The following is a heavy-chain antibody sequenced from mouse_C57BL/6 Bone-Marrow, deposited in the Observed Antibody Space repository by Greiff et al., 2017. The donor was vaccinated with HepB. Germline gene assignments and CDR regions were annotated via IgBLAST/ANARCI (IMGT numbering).Heavy chain of an antibody. D-gene: IGHD2-2*01. V-gene: IGHV1-80*01. CDR3: ARWGLWLYYFDY. Sequence: LQESGAELVKPGASVKISCKASGYAFSSYWMNWVKQRPGKGLEWIGQIYPGDGDTNYNGKFKGKATLTADKSSSPAYMQPSSLTSEDSAVYFCARWGLWLYYFDYWGQGTTLTVSS. J-gene: IGHJ2*01. CDR1: GYAFSSYW. CDR2: IYPGDGDT.